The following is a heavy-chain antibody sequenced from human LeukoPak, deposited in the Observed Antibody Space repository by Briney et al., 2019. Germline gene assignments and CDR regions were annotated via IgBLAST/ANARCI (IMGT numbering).Heavy chain of an antibody. CDR3: ARDSQAYCSGGSCSMFDY. CDR2: ISSSSSCI. V-gene: IGHV3-21*01. Sequence: GGSLRLSCAASGFTFSSYEMNWVRQAPGKGLEWVSSISSSSSCIYYADSVKGRFTISRHNAKNSLYLHMNSLRAEDTAVYYCARDSQAYCSGGSCSMFDYWGQGSLVTVSS. D-gene: IGHD2-15*01. J-gene: IGHJ4*02. CDR1: GFTFSSYE.